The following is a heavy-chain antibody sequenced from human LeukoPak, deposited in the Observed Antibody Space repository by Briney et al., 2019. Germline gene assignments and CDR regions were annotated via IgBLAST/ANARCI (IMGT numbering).Heavy chain of an antibody. V-gene: IGHV3-7*01. D-gene: IGHD6-13*01. CDR1: GFTFSSYW. J-gene: IGHJ4*02. Sequence: GGSLRLSRAASGFTFSSYWMSWVRQAPGKGLEWVANIKQDGSEKYYVDSVKGRFTISRDNAKSSLYLQMNSLRAEDTAVYYCARWPKQQLDNYFDYWGQGTLVTVSS. CDR3: ARWPKQQLDNYFDY. CDR2: IKQDGSEK.